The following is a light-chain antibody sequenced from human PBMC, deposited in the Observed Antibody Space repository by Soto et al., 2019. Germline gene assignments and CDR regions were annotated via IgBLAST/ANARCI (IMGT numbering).Light chain of an antibody. V-gene: IGKV3-20*01. CDR3: QQYGFSPVS. Sequence: GWMQSTGTLSLSPGERVTLSCSASQTVTNDYLAWSQQKDGQAPRLLIYDASTRATGVPDRFSGSGSGPEYTLTISRLEAEDFAVYSCQQYGFSPVSFGEGTRLEI. CDR2: DAS. CDR1: QTVTNDY. J-gene: IGKJ5*01.